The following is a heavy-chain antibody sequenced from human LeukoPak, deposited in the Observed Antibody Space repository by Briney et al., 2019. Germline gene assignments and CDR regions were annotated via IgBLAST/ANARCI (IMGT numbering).Heavy chain of an antibody. CDR2: INWNGGST. Sequence: PGGSLRLSCVASGFTFDDYGMSWVRQAPGKGLEWVSGINWNGGSTGYADSVKGRFTISRDNAKNSLYLQMNSLRAEDTALYYYARDSGYTTSPGYWGQGTLVTVSS. V-gene: IGHV3-20*04. CDR3: ARDSGYTTSPGY. J-gene: IGHJ4*02. CDR1: GFTFDDYG. D-gene: IGHD3-16*02.